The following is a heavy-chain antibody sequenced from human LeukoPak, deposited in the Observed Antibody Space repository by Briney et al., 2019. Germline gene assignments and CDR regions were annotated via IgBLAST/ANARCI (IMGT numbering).Heavy chain of an antibody. CDR3: AREVSHTYYYDSSGWDI. CDR2: IYYRGSI. CDR1: GGSISSGGYY. Sequence: TLSLTCTVSGGSISSGGYYWSWIRQHPGKGLEWIGYIYYRGSIYYNPSLKSRVTISVDTSKNQFSLKLSSVTAADTAVYYCAREVSHTYYYDSSGWDIWGQGTMVTVSS. J-gene: IGHJ3*02. V-gene: IGHV4-31*03. D-gene: IGHD3-22*01.